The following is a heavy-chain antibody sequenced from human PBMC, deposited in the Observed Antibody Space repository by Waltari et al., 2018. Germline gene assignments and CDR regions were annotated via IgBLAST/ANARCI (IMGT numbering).Heavy chain of an antibody. V-gene: IGHV3-21*01. CDR3: ARGARGGGTDY. CDR1: GFTFGSYS. Sequence: EVQLVESGGGLVKPGGSLRLSCAASGFTFGSYSSNWVRQAPGKGLEWVSSISSSSSYIYYADSVKGRFTISRDNAKNSLYLQMNSLRAEDTAVYYCARGARGGGTDYWGQGTLVTVSS. D-gene: IGHD3-16*01. CDR2: ISSSSSYI. J-gene: IGHJ4*02.